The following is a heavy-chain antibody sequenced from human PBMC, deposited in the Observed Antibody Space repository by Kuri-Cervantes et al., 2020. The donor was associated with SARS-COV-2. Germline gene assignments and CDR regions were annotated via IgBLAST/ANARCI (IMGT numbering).Heavy chain of an antibody. CDR1: GFTFSSYA. J-gene: IGHJ4*02. CDR2: TSGGGGST. V-gene: IGHV3-23*01. CDR3: VRELLWFGESCFDY. Sequence: GESLKISCAASGFTFSSYAMSWVRQAPGKGLEWVSATSGGGGSTYYADSVKGRFTISRDNAKNSLYLQMNSLRAEDTAVYYCVRELLWFGESCFDYWGQGTLVTVSS. D-gene: IGHD3-10*01.